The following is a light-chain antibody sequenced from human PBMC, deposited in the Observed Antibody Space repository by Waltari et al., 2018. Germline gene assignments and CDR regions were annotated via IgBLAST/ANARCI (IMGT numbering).Light chain of an antibody. J-gene: IGLJ3*02. CDR2: EVI. V-gene: IGLV2-23*02. CDR1: SSNVGSYDL. Sequence: QSALTQHAAVSGSPGQSLTISCTGDSSNVGSYDLVSWYQFRPGEVPKLLIYEVIKRPSGVADRFSGSKSDNTASLTISRLQAEDEAAYYCCSYAGSAPRLVFGGGTNLTVL. CDR3: CSYAGSAPRLV.